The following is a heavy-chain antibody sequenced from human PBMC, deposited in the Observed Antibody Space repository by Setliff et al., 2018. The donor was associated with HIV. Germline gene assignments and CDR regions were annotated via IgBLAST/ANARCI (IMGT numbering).Heavy chain of an antibody. Sequence: GGSLRLSCAASGFTFSSYGMHGVRQAPGKGLEWVAIIWYDGSSKYYADSVKGRFTISRDNSKDTVPLQMNSLKIEDSGVYYCTTRGVPAAYRPSAYYYYQFMDAWATGITVTVSS. V-gene: IGHV3-33*01. CDR2: IWYDGSSK. J-gene: IGHJ6*03. CDR1: GFTFSSYG. CDR3: TTRGVPAAYRPSAYYYYQFMDA. D-gene: IGHD3-10*01.